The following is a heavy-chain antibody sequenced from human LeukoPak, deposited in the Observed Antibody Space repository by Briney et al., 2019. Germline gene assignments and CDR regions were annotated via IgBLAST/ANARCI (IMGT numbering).Heavy chain of an antibody. D-gene: IGHD6-19*01. V-gene: IGHV3-7*01. J-gene: IGHJ3*02. CDR1: GGSFSGYY. Sequence: PSETLSLTCAVYGGSFSGYYWSWVRQAPGKGLEWVANIREDGGKQNYVDSVKGRFTISRDNSKNTLYLQMNSLRAEDTAVYYCAKDRSSGWDAFDIWGQGTMVTVSS. CDR2: IREDGGKQ. CDR3: AKDRSSGWDAFDI.